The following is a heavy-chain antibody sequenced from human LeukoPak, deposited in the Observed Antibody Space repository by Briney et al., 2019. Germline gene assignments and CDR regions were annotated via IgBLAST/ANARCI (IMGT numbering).Heavy chain of an antibody. J-gene: IGHJ4*02. CDR3: AKGYYDSSGYYPWYFDY. CDR2: ISGIGGST. Sequence: GGSLRLSCAASGFTFSSYAISWVRQAPGKGLEWVSAISGIGGSTYYADSVKGRFTISRDNSKNTLYLQMNSLRAEDTAVYYCAKGYYDSSGYYPWYFDYWGQGTLVTVSS. V-gene: IGHV3-23*01. CDR1: GFTFSSYA. D-gene: IGHD3-22*01.